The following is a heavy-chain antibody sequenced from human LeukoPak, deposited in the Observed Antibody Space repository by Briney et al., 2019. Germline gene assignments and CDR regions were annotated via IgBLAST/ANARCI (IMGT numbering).Heavy chain of an antibody. Sequence: ASVKVSCKASGYTFTSYGISWVRQAPGQGLEWMGWISAYNGNTNYAQKLQGRVTMTTDTSTSTVYMELGSLRSEDTAVYYCARGDLLRFLEWLSNWFDPWGQGTLVTVSS. CDR1: GYTFTSYG. CDR2: ISAYNGNT. J-gene: IGHJ5*02. V-gene: IGHV1-18*01. CDR3: ARGDLLRFLEWLSNWFDP. D-gene: IGHD3-3*01.